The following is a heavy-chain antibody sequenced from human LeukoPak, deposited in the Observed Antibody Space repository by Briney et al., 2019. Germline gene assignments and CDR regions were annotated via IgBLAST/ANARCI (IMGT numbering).Heavy chain of an antibody. CDR3: ARRVYSSSWYYYYYGMDV. Sequence: SETLSLTCTVSGGSISSYYWNWIRQPPGKGLEWIGSIYYSGSTYYNPSLKSRVTISVDTSKNQFSLKLSSVTAADTAVYYCARRVYSSSWYYYYYGMDVWGQGTTVTVSS. J-gene: IGHJ6*02. CDR1: GGSISSYY. V-gene: IGHV4-59*05. CDR2: IYYSGST. D-gene: IGHD6-13*01.